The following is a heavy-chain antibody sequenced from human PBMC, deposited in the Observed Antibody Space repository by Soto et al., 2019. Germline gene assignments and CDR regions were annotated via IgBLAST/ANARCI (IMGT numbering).Heavy chain of an antibody. D-gene: IGHD6-19*01. CDR3: ARGSLSGWYFGY. J-gene: IGHJ4*02. Sequence: ASVKLYCKLSGYTFTSYCMSWVRQAPGQGLEWMVWISAYNGNTNYAQKLQGRVTMTTDTSTSTAYMELRSLRSDDAAVYYYARGSLSGWYFGYWGQGTLVTV. CDR1: GYTFTSYC. CDR2: ISAYNGNT. V-gene: IGHV1-18*04.